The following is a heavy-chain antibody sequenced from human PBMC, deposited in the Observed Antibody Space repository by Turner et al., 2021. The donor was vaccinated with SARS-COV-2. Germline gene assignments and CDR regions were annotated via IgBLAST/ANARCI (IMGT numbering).Heavy chain of an antibody. CDR3: ARDRPQYYDFWSGYWWFDP. J-gene: IGHJ5*02. D-gene: IGHD3-3*01. CDR2: INQDGSEK. V-gene: IGHV3-7*03. CDR1: GFTFRSYW. Sequence: VQLVAYGGGLVQPGASLSLSCAAYGFTFRSYWMSLVRQAPGKVREWVDKINQDGSEKYYVDAVKGRFTISRDNAKNSLYLQMNSLRAEDTAVYYCARDRPQYYDFWSGYWWFDPWGQGTLVTVSS.